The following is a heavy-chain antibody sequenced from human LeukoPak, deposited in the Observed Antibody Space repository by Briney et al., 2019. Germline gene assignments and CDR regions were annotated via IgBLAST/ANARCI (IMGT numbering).Heavy chain of an antibody. CDR3: ARHLHLWFGESSNAPFDY. CDR1: GYTFTSYA. J-gene: IGHJ4*02. V-gene: IGHV7-4-1*02. D-gene: IGHD3-10*01. CDR2: INTNTGNP. Sequence: ASVKVSCKASGYTFTSYAMNWVRQAPGQGLEWMGWINTNTGNPTYAQGFTGRFVFSLDTSVSTAYLQISSLKAEDTAVYYCARHLHLWFGESSNAPFDYWGQGTLVTVSS.